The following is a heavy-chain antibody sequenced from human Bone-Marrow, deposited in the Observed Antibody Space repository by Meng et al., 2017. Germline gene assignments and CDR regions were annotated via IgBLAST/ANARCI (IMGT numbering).Heavy chain of an antibody. CDR1: GFTFSSYW. J-gene: IGHJ4*02. Sequence: GGPLRLSCAASGFTFSSYWMHWVRQAPGKGLVWVSRINSDGSSTSYADSVKGRFTISRDNAKNTLYLQMNSLRAEDTAVYYCARAAVTVVTPFDYWGQGTLVTVSS. CDR2: INSDGSST. CDR3: ARAAVTVVTPFDY. V-gene: IGHV3-74*01. D-gene: IGHD4-23*01.